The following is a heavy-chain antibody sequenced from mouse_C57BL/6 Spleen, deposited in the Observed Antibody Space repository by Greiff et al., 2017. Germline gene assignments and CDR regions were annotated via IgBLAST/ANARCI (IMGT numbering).Heavy chain of an antibody. CDR3: LTETFAY. D-gene: IGHD4-1*01. V-gene: IGHV1-61*01. J-gene: IGHJ3*01. Sequence: QVQLQQPGAELVRPGSSVKLSCKASGYTFTSYWMDWVKQRPGQGLEWIGNIYPSDSETHYNQKFKDKATLTVDKSSSPAYMQPSSLTSEDSAVFYCLTETFAYWGQGTLVTVSA. CDR1: GYTFTSYW. CDR2: IYPSDSET.